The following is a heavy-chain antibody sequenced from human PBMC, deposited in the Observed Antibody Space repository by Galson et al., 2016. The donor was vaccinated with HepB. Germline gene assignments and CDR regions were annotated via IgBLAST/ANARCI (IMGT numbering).Heavy chain of an antibody. D-gene: IGHD3-16*01. Sequence: SLRLSCAGSGFTFSSYGMTWVRQAPGKGLEDVSSISMSGGSRDYAESVKGRFTISRDNSRSTLFLQMNSLRVEDTGVCYCVRGSTAPDVWGKGTTVTVSS. CDR2: ISMSGGSR. J-gene: IGHJ6*04. V-gene: IGHV3-23*01. CDR1: GFTFSSYG. CDR3: VRGSTAPDV.